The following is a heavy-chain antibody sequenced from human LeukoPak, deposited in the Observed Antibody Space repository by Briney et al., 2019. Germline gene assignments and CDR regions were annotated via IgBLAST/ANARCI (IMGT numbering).Heavy chain of an antibody. CDR2: IYTSGST. CDR3: ACGGDYSRTFDY. D-gene: IGHD4-17*01. V-gene: IGHV4-4*07. Sequence: SETLSLTCTVSGGSISTYFWSWIRQPAGKGLEWIGHIYTSGSTNCNPSLKSRVTLSVDTSKNQFSLKLSSVTAADTAVYYCACGGDYSRTFDYWGQGTLVTVSS. CDR1: GGSISTYF. J-gene: IGHJ4*02.